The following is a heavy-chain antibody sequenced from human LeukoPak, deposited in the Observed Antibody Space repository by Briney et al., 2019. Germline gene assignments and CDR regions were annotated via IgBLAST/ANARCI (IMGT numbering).Heavy chain of an antibody. CDR3: ATYSILNAREFRY. CDR2: VQHIGGET. CDR1: GFTFSSYS. D-gene: IGHD4-11*01. Sequence: GGSLRLSCGASGFTFSSYSMNWVRQARGKGLEGVANVQHIGGETYYVDSVKGRFTISRDNAKNSVYLQMNSLGADDTAVYYCATYSILNAREFRYWGQGTLVTVTS. J-gene: IGHJ1*01. V-gene: IGHV3-7*01.